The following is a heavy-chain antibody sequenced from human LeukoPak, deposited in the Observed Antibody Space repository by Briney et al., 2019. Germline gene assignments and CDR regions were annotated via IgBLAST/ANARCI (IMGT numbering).Heavy chain of an antibody. V-gene: IGHV1-18*01. Sequence: ASVKVSCKASGYTFTSYGISWVRQAPGQALEWMGWISGYNCNTNYAQKLQGRVTMTTDTSTSTAYMELRSLRSDDTAVYYCARDFHSSGYYHYFHYWGQGTLVTVSS. CDR3: ARDFHSSGYYHYFHY. CDR1: GYTFTSYG. D-gene: IGHD3-22*01. J-gene: IGHJ4*02. CDR2: ISGYNCNT.